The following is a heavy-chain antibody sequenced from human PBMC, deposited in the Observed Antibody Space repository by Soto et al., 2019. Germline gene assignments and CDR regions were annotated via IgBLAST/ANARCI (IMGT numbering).Heavy chain of an antibody. Sequence: QVQLVQSGAEVKKPGSSVKVSCKASGGTFSSYTISWVRQAPGQGLEWMGRIIPILGIANYAQKFQGRVPITADKSTSTAYMELSSLRSEDTAVYYCAREGHCSSTSCYLVWFDPWGQGTLVTVSS. CDR3: AREGHCSSTSCYLVWFDP. CDR2: IIPILGIA. V-gene: IGHV1-69*08. J-gene: IGHJ5*02. CDR1: GGTFSSYT. D-gene: IGHD2-2*01.